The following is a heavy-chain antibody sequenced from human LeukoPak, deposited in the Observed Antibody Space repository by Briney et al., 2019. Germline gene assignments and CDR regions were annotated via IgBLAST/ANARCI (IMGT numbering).Heavy chain of an antibody. V-gene: IGHV4-4*07. CDR1: GGSLSSYY. CDR2: IYTSGST. J-gene: IGHJ5*02. Sequence: SETLSLTCTVSGGSLSSYYWSWIRQPAGKGLEWIGRIYTSGSTNYNPSLKSRVTMSVDTSKNQFSLKLSSVTAADTAVYCCARDLHGLAAAGPNWFDPWGQGTLVTVSS. D-gene: IGHD6-13*01. CDR3: ARDLHGLAAAGPNWFDP.